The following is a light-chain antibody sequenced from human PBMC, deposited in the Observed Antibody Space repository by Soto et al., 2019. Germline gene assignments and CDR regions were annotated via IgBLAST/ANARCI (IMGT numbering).Light chain of an antibody. Sequence: DIKMTQSPSTLSASVGDRVTITCRASQSISSWLAWYQQKPGKAPKLLIYKASSLESGVPSRFSGSGSATEFTLTISSLQPDDFANYYCQQYNSYPSFGGGTKVEIK. CDR3: QQYNSYPS. J-gene: IGKJ4*01. CDR2: KAS. V-gene: IGKV1-5*03. CDR1: QSISSW.